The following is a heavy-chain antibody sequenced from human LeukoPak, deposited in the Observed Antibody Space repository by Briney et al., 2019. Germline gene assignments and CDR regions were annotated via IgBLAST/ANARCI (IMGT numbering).Heavy chain of an antibody. CDR3: AKTRISTGYSSGWYVDWFDP. CDR1: GGSISSDH. CDR2: IYSSGTT. J-gene: IGHJ5*02. D-gene: IGHD6-19*01. V-gene: IGHV4-4*07. Sequence: SETLSLTCTVSGGSISSDHWSWIRQPAGKGLEWIGRIYSSGTTNYKSSLKSRVTLSLDTPKNEVSLRLSSVTAADTAVYYCAKTRISTGYSSGWYVDWFDPWGQGTLVTVSS.